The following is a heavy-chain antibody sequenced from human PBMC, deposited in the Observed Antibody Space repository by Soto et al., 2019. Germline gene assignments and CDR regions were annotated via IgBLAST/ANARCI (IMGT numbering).Heavy chain of an antibody. CDR2: ISWNSGSI. J-gene: IGHJ4*02. Sequence: EVQLVESGGGLVQPGRSLRLSCAASGFTFDAYAMHWVRQAPGKGMEWVSGISWNSGSIGYADSVKGRFTISRDNAKNSLYLQMNSLRAEDTALYYCSKSASPHCSGGSCYLLFFDYWGQRTLVTVSS. V-gene: IGHV3-9*01. CDR1: GFTFDAYA. CDR3: SKSASPHCSGGSCYLLFFDY. D-gene: IGHD2-15*01.